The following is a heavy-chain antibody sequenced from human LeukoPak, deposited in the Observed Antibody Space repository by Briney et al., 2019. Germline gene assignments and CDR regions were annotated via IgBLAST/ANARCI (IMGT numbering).Heavy chain of an antibody. V-gene: IGHV3-66*01. CDR2: IYSGGST. D-gene: IGHD1-26*01. Sequence: GGSLRLTCAASGFTVSSNYMSWVRQAPGKGLEWASVIYSGGSTYYADSVKGRFTISRDNSKNTLYLQMNSLRAEDTAVYYCARGGYSGSYFDYWGQGTLVTVSS. CDR3: ARGGYSGSYFDY. CDR1: GFTVSSNY. J-gene: IGHJ4*02.